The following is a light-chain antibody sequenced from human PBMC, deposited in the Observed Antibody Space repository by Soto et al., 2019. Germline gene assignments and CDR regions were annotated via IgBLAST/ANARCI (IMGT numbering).Light chain of an antibody. CDR1: QSISRW. J-gene: IGKJ1*01. Sequence: DIQMTQSPSTLSASVGDRVTITCRASQSISRWVAWYQQKSGKAPKLLIYGASSLERGVPSRFSGSGSGTKFTLTISSLQPDDFATYYCQQYNSDDRWTFGQGTKVEIK. CDR2: GAS. V-gene: IGKV1-5*01. CDR3: QQYNSDDRWT.